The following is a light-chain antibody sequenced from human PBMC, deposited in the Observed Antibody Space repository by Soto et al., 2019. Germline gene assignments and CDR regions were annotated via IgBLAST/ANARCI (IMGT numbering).Light chain of an antibody. CDR2: AAS. J-gene: IGKJ1*01. Sequence: DVQMTQSPSSLSASVGDSLTLTCRASQTVTSYLNWYQQKPGKAPKLLIYAASTLQSGVPSRFSGSGPGTEFTLTIISLQPEDFATYYCQQFNSYPWTFGQGTKVDIK. V-gene: IGKV1-39*01. CDR1: QTVTSY. CDR3: QQFNSYPWT.